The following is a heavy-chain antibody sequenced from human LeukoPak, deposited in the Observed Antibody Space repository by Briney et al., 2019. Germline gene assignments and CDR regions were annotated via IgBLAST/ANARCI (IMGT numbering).Heavy chain of an antibody. CDR3: AKGRYGDYGSDY. CDR1: GFTFSSYA. CDR2: ISGSGGST. Sequence: GGSLRLPCAASGFTFSSYAMSWVRQAPGKGLEWVSVISGSGGSTYHADSVKGRFTISRDNSKNTLYLQMNSLRAEDTAVYYCAKGRYGDYGSDYWGQGTLVTVSS. J-gene: IGHJ4*02. V-gene: IGHV3-23*01. D-gene: IGHD4-17*01.